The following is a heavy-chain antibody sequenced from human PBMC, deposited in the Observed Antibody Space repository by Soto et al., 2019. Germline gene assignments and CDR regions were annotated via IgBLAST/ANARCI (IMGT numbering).Heavy chain of an antibody. Sequence: EVQLLESGGGLVQPGGSLRLACAASGCTFSSYAMRWVRQAPGKGLEWVSAISGSGGSTYYADSVKGRFTISSDNTKNTLHLQMNSLRAEDTAVYYCAKVSAAAGIDYWGQGTLVTVSS. D-gene: IGHD6-13*01. CDR1: GCTFSSYA. CDR3: AKVSAAAGIDY. CDR2: ISGSGGST. V-gene: IGHV3-23*01. J-gene: IGHJ4*02.